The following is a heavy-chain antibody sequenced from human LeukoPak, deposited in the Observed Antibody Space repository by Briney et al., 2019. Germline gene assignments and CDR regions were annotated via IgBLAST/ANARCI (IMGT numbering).Heavy chain of an antibody. D-gene: IGHD3-22*01. CDR1: GGTFSSYA. Sequence: GASVKVSCKASGGTFSSYAISWVRQAPGQGLEWMGGIIPIFGTANYAQKFQGRATITADESTSTAYMELSSLRSEDTAVYYCARGIDYYDRSRARFDYWGQGTLVTVSS. CDR3: ARGIDYYDRSRARFDY. CDR2: IIPIFGTA. J-gene: IGHJ4*02. V-gene: IGHV1-69*13.